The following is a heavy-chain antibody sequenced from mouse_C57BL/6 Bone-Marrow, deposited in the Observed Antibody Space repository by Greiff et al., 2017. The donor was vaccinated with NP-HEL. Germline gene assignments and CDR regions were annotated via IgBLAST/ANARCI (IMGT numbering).Heavy chain of an antibody. D-gene: IGHD2-1*01. CDR1: GFTFSDYY. CDR3: ARDYYGNRFAY. Sequence: EVKLEESGGGLVQPGGSLKLSCAASGFTFSDYYMYWVRQTPEKRLEWVAYISNGGGSTYYPDTVKGRFTISRDNAKNTLYLQMSRLKSEDTAMYYCARDYYGNRFAYWGQGTLVTVSA. V-gene: IGHV5-12*01. CDR2: ISNGGGST. J-gene: IGHJ3*01.